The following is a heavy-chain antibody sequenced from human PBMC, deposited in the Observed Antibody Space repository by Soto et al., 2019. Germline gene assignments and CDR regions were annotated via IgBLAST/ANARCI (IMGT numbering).Heavy chain of an antibody. D-gene: IGHD4-17*01. Sequence: QVHLVQSETEVKDPGASVTVSCKTSDSTFTGYTINWVRQAPGQGLEWLGWISSLNGNTNYARKYQGRLTMTTNTSATTAYMELRSLRSDDTAVYFCARGTVTSGRWFGPWGQGTLVIVSS. CDR1: DSTFTGYT. CDR2: ISSLNGNT. CDR3: ARGTVTSGRWFGP. J-gene: IGHJ5*02. V-gene: IGHV1-18*04.